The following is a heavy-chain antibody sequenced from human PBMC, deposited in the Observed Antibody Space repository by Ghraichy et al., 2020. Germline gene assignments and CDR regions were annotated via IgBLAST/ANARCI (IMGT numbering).Heavy chain of an antibody. CDR3: AKAKDIVVVPAAILYYYGMDV. D-gene: IGHD2-2*02. CDR2: ISGSGGST. CDR1: GFTFSSYA. V-gene: IGHV3-23*01. J-gene: IGHJ6*02. Sequence: GESLNISCAASGFTFSSYAMSWVRQAPGKGLEWVSAISGSGGSTYYADSVKGRFTISRDNSKNTLYLQMNSLRAEDTAVYYCAKAKDIVVVPAAILYYYGMDVWGQGTTVTVSS.